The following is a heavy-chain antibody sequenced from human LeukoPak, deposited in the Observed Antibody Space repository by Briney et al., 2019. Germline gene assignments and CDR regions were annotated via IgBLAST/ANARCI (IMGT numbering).Heavy chain of an antibody. D-gene: IGHD1-7*01. CDR1: GGTFSSYA. J-gene: IGHJ5*02. Sequence: SVKVSCKASGGTFSSYAISWVRQAPGQGLEWMGGIIPIFGTANYAQKFQGRVTITADESTSTAYMELSSLRSEDTAVYYCAKGPWEAYNWNYGPPWFDPWGQGTLVTVSS. CDR2: IIPIFGTA. CDR3: AKGPWEAYNWNYGPPWFDP. V-gene: IGHV1-69*01.